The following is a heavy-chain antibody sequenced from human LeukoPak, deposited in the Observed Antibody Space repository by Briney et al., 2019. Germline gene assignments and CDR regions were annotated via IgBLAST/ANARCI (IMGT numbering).Heavy chain of an antibody. V-gene: IGHV1-18*01. J-gene: IGHJ5*02. Sequence: ASVKVSCKASGYTFTSYGISWVRQAPGQGLEWMGWISSYNGNTNYAQKLQGRVTMTTDTSTSTAYMELRSLRSDDTAVYYCARDRYYYDSLWFDPWGQGTLVTVSS. D-gene: IGHD3-22*01. CDR3: ARDRYYYDSLWFDP. CDR2: ISSYNGNT. CDR1: GYTFTSYG.